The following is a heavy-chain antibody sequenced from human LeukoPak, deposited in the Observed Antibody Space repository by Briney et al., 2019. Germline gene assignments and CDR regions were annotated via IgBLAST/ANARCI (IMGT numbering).Heavy chain of an antibody. CDR3: ASKLRLDY. Sequence: GGSLRLSCAAPGFTFSSYAMSWVRPAPGKGLEWVSAISGSGGSTYYADSVKGRFTISRDNSKNTLYLQMNSLRAEDTAVYCCASKLRLDYWGQGTLVTVSS. D-gene: IGHD3-16*01. CDR1: GFTFSSYA. CDR2: ISGSGGST. J-gene: IGHJ4*02. V-gene: IGHV3-23*01.